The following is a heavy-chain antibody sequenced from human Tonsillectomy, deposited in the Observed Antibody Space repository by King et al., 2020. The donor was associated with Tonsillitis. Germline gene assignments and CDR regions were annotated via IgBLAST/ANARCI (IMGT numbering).Heavy chain of an antibody. CDR1: GGSISSGDYY. V-gene: IGHV4-30-4*01. CDR3: ARGTYDFWSGYLNTFDY. CDR2: IYYSGST. J-gene: IGHJ4*02. D-gene: IGHD3-3*01. Sequence: VQLQESGPGLVKPSQTLSLTCTVSGGSISSGDYYWSWIRQPPGKGLEWIGYIYYSGSTYYNPSLKSRVTISVDTSKNQFSLKLSSVPAADTAMYYCARGTYDFWSGYLNTFDYWGQGTLVTVSS.